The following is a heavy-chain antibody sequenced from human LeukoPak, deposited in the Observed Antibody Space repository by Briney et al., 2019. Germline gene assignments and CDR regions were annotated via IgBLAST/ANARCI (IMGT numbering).Heavy chain of an antibody. J-gene: IGHJ4*02. CDR1: GFSFSSYW. CDR2: IKQDGSTK. D-gene: IGHD5-18*01. CDR3: ARLRFSYGEREFDY. V-gene: IGHV3-7*01. Sequence: GGSLRLSCAASGFSFSSYWMSWLRQAPGKGLGWVANIKQDGSTKYYVDSVKGRFTTSRDNAKDSLYLQMSSLRAEDSAVYYCARLRFSYGEREFDYWGQGTLVTVSS.